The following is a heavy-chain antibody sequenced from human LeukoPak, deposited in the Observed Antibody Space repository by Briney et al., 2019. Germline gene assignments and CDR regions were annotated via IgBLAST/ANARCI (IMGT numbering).Heavy chain of an antibody. CDR1: GGTFSSYT. D-gene: IGHD2-2*01. CDR3: ARALVPAASVDY. Sequence: SVKVSCKASGGTFSSYTISWVRHAPGQGLQSMGRIIPILGIANYAQKFQGRVTITADKSTSTAYMELSSLRSEDTAVYYCARALVPAASVDYWGQGNLVTVSS. V-gene: IGHV1-69*02. J-gene: IGHJ4*02. CDR2: IIPILGIA.